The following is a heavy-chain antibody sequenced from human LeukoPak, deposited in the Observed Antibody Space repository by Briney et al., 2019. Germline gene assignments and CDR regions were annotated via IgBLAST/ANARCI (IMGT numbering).Heavy chain of an antibody. D-gene: IGHD3-10*01. J-gene: IGHJ5*02. Sequence: PGGSLRLSCAASGFTFSSKSMNWVRQAPGKGLEWVSYITGDSSITYYADFVKGRFTISRDNAKNSLYLQMNSLRDEDTAVYYCARGVPPCFDPWGQGTLVTVSS. CDR2: ITGDSSIT. CDR1: GFTFSSKS. V-gene: IGHV3-48*02. CDR3: ARGVPPCFDP.